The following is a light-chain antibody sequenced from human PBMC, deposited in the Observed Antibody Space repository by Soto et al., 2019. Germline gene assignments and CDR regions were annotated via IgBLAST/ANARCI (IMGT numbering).Light chain of an antibody. CDR3: QQYNNWPPPWT. Sequence: EIVMTQSPATLSVSPGERATLSCRASQSVSSNLAWYQQKRGQAPRLLIYGAATRATGIPARFSGSGSGTEFTLTISSLQSEDFAVYYCQQYNNWPPPWTFGQGTKVDIK. J-gene: IGKJ1*01. CDR1: QSVSSN. CDR2: GAA. V-gene: IGKV3-15*01.